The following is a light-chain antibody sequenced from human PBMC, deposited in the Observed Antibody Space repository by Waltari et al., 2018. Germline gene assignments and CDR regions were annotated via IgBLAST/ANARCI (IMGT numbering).Light chain of an antibody. J-gene: IGKJ1*01. CDR3: QQYYSNPLT. Sequence: DIVLTQSPDSLAVSLGERATINYRSSQSVLYSSNNKNYLAWYQHKPGQPPKLLIYWASIRVSGVPDRFRGSESGTDFTLTISSLQAEDVAVYYCQQYYSNPLTFGQGTKVEI. CDR1: QSVLYSSNNKNY. V-gene: IGKV4-1*01. CDR2: WAS.